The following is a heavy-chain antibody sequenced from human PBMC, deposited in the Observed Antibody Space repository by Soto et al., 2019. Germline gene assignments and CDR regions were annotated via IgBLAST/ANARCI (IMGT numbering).Heavy chain of an antibody. CDR2: ISYDGSNK. J-gene: IGHJ6*02. Sequence: PGGSLRLSCAASGFTFSSYAMHWVRQAPGKGLEWVAVISYDGSNKYYADSVKGRFTISRDNSKNTLYLQMSSLRAEDTAVYYCAREANEDRPLMVYAIMAVADYYYGMDVWGQGTTVTVSS. V-gene: IGHV3-30-3*01. D-gene: IGHD2-8*01. CDR1: GFTFSSYA. CDR3: AREANEDRPLMVYAIMAVADYYYGMDV.